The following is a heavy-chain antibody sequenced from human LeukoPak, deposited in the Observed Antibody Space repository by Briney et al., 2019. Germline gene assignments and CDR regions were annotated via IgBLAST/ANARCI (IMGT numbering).Heavy chain of an antibody. Sequence: GGSLRLSCAASGFTFSSYAMHWVRQAPGKGQEWVAVISYDGSKKYYADSVKGRFTISRDNSKNPLYLQMSSLTAEDTAVYYCARLPGGYSYGPLDFDYWGQGTLVTVSS. V-gene: IGHV3-30-3*01. CDR1: GFTFSSYA. J-gene: IGHJ4*02. CDR2: ISYDGSKK. D-gene: IGHD5-18*01. CDR3: ARLPGGYSYGPLDFDY.